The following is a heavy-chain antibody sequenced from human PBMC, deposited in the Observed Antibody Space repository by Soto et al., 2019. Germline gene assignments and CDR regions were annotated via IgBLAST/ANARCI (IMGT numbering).Heavy chain of an antibody. J-gene: IGHJ4*02. CDR1: GGTFSSYA. V-gene: IGHV1-69*13. CDR3: ARDSRSAKYFDY. Sequence: SVKVSCKASGGTFSSYAISWVRQAPGQGLEWMGGIIPIFGTANYAQKFQGRVTITADESTSTAYMELSSLRSEDTAVYDCARDSRSAKYFDYWGQGNLVTFSS. CDR2: IIPIFGTA.